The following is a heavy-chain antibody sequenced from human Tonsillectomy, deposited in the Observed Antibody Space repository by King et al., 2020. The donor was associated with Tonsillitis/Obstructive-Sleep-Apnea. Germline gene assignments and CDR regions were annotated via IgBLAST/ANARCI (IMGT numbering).Heavy chain of an antibody. CDR1: GFTFSNDW. CDR3: TGRNQFDY. V-gene: IGHV3-15*01. Sequence: VQLVESGGGLLKPGGSLRLSCVVSGFTFSNDWMSWVRQAPGKGLEWVGRIKSKTDGGTTDYAAPVKGRFTISRDDSKNTLYLQMNSLKTEDTAMYYCTGRNQFDYWGQGTLVTVSS. CDR2: IKSKTDGGTT. D-gene: IGHD1-14*01. J-gene: IGHJ4*02.